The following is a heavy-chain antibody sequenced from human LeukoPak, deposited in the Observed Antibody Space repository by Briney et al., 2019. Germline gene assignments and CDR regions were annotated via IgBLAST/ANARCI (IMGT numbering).Heavy chain of an antibody. CDR3: ARISGGYSTRTDY. J-gene: IGHJ4*02. CDR2: INPNSGGT. V-gene: IGHV1-2*02. D-gene: IGHD1-26*01. Sequence: ASVKVSCKASGSTFTGYYMHWVRQAPGQGLEWMGWINPNSGGTNYAQKFQGRVTMTRDTSISTAYMELSRLRSDDTAVYYCARISGGYSTRTDYWGQGTLVTVSS. CDR1: GSTFTGYY.